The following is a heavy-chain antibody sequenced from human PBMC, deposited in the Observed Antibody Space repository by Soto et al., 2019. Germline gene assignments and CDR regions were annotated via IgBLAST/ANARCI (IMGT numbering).Heavy chain of an antibody. Sequence: ASVKVSCEVSGYTLTELSMHWARQAPGKGLEWMGGFDPEDGETIYAQKFQGRVTMTEDTSTDTAYMELSSLRSEDTAVYYCATSAPSGSKGYYYYGMDVWGQGTTVTVSS. J-gene: IGHJ6*02. CDR2: FDPEDGET. D-gene: IGHD1-26*01. V-gene: IGHV1-24*01. CDR3: ATSAPSGSKGYYYYGMDV. CDR1: GYTLTELS.